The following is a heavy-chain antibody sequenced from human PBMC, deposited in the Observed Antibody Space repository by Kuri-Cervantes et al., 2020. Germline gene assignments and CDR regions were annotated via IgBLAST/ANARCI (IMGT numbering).Heavy chain of an antibody. CDR1: GGSISSYY. J-gene: IGHJ6*03. CDR3: AAGGIAARYYYYYMDV. D-gene: IGHD6-6*01. CDR2: IYYSGST. V-gene: IGHV4-59*01. Sequence: SETLSFTCTVSGGSISSYYWSWIRQPPGKGLEWIGYIYYSGSTNYNPSLKSRVTISVDTSKNQFSLKLSSVTAADTAVYYCAAGGIAARYYYYYMDVWGKGTTVTVSS.